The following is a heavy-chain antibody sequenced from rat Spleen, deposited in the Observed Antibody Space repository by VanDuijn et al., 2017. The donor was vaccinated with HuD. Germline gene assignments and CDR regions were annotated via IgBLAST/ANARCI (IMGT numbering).Heavy chain of an antibody. CDR3: ARHGRGGTTYYYVMDV. CDR1: GFPFSNYG. D-gene: IGHD4-3*01. V-gene: IGHV5-7*01. Sequence: EVQLVESGGGLVQPGRSLKLSCAASGFPFSNYGMAWVSQAPKKGLEWVATINYDGRSTFYRDSVRDRFTISRDNGKNTLYLQIDSLKSEDTATYYCARHGRGGTTYYYVMDVWGQGASVTVSS. CDR2: INYDGRST. J-gene: IGHJ4*01.